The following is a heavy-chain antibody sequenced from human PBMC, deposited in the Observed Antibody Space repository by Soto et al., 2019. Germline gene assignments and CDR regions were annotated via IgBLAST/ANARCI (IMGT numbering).Heavy chain of an antibody. CDR2: IIPIFGTA. J-gene: IGHJ4*02. CDR3: ARVGRGTNSYGYLDY. V-gene: IGHV1-69*13. D-gene: IGHD5-18*01. CDR1: GGTFSSYA. Sequence: GASVKVSCKASGGTFSSYAISWVRQAPGQGLEWMGGIIPIFGTANYAQKFQGRVTITADESTSTAYMELSSLRSEDTAVYYCARVGRGTNSYGYLDYWGQGTLVTVSS.